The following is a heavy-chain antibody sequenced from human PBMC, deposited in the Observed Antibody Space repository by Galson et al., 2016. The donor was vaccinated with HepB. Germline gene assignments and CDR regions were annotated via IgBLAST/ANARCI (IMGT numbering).Heavy chain of an antibody. D-gene: IGHD3-9*01. CDR1: RDPVTSGTYY. J-gene: IGHJ6*02. V-gene: IGHV4-61*01. Sequence: LSLTCTVSRDPVTSGTYYWSWVRQSPGKGLDWIGYIHDSGNTNYNPSIKSRVTISRDTSKNQFFLELTSVTAAATAVYYCARDEGFDNGMDVWGQGTTVTVAS. CDR2: IHDSGNT. CDR3: ARDEGFDNGMDV.